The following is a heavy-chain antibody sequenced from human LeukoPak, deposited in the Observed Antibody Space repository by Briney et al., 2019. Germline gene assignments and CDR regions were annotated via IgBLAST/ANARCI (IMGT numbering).Heavy chain of an antibody. CDR1: GGSISSYY. CDR3: ARVLSSGYLERDAFDI. V-gene: IGHV4-4*07. J-gene: IGHJ3*02. D-gene: IGHD3-22*01. CDR2: IYTSGST. Sequence: SETLSLTCTVSGGSISSYYWSWIRQSAGKGLEWIGRIYTSGSTNYNPSLKSRVTMSVDTSKNQFSLKLSSVTAADTAVYYCARVLSSGYLERDAFDIWGQGTMVTVSS.